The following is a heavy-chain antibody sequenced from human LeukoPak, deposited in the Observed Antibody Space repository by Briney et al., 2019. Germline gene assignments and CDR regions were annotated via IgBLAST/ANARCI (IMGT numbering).Heavy chain of an antibody. V-gene: IGHV3-11*01. CDR3: AREFHYYDSSGGDFDY. CDR1: GFTFSDYY. Sequence: GGSLRLSCAASGFTFSDYYMSWIRQAPGKGLEWVSYISSNGSTIYYADSVKGRFTISRDNAKNSLYLQMNSLRAEDTAVYYCAREFHYYDSSGGDFDYWGQGTLVTVSS. D-gene: IGHD3-22*01. CDR2: ISSNGSTI. J-gene: IGHJ4*02.